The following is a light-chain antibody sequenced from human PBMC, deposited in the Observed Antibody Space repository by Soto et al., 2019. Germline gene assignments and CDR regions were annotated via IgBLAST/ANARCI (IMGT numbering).Light chain of an antibody. CDR2: DDS. J-gene: IGLJ1*01. CDR1: NIGSKS. V-gene: IGLV3-21*02. Sequence: SYELTQPPSVSVAPGQTARITCGGNNIGSKSVHWYQQKPGQAPVLVVYDDSXXTXGIHXRLSGSHSGNTATLTISRVEAGDEADYYCQVWDSSSDHQVFGTGNKGTVL. CDR3: QVWDSSSDHQV.